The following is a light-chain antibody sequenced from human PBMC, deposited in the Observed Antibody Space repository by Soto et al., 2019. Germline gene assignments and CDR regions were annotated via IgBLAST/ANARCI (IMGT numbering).Light chain of an antibody. J-gene: IGKJ1*01. CDR1: QSVSSL. CDR2: KAS. V-gene: IGKV1-5*03. Sequence: DIVITQSPSTLSASVGDRVSITCRASQSVSSLLAWYQQKPGKAPKLPIYKASSLESGVPSRFSGSGSGTEFTLTISSLQPDDFATYYCQQYNSYSRTFGQGTKVDI. CDR3: QQYNSYSRT.